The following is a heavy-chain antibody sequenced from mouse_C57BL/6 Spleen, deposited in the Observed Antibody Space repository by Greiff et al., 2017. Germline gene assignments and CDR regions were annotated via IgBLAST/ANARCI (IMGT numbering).Heavy chain of an antibody. CDR3: ARRLTGTDVYWYFDV. V-gene: IGHV1-42*01. CDR2: INPSTGGT. CDR1: GYSFTGYY. Sequence: VQLQQSGPELVKPGASVKISCKASGYSFTGYYMNWVKQSPEKSLEWIGEINPSTGGTTYNQKFKAKATLTVDKSSSTAYMQLKSLTSEDSAVYYCARRLTGTDVYWYFDVWGTGTTVTVSS. J-gene: IGHJ1*03. D-gene: IGHD4-1*01.